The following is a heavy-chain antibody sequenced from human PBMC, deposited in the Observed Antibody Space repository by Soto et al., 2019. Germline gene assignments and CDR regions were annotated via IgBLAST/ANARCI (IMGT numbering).Heavy chain of an antibody. CDR2: IYYSGST. CDR1: GGSISSSY. D-gene: IGHD6-13*01. J-gene: IGHJ6*02. V-gene: IGHV4-59*01. Sequence: SETLSLTCTVPGGSISSSYWNWIRQPPGKGLEWIGYIYYSGSTNYNPSLKSRVAISVDTSQNQFSLKLSSVTAADTAVYYCARASTGFGSSWPPNMDVWGQGTTVTVSS. CDR3: ARASTGFGSSWPPNMDV.